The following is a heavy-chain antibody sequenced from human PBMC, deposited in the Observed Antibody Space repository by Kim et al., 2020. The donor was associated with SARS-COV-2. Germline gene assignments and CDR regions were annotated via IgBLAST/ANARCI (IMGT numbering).Heavy chain of an antibody. Sequence: SETLSLTCTVSSDSFSAYYWSWIRHLPGKGLEWMGYIFYGGDTNYNPSPRSRVPISWDTYTNQFPLDLTSVTDADTAASYCSRSGGRACWPPFDYWGQG. J-gene: IGHJ4*02. CDR2: IFYGGDT. V-gene: IGHV4-59*01. CDR1: SDSFSAYY. D-gene: IGHD3-10*01. CDR3: SRSGGRACWPPFDY.